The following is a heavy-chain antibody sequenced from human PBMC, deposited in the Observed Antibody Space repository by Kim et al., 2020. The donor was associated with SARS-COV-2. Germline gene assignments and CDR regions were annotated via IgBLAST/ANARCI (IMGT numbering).Heavy chain of an antibody. D-gene: IGHD1-26*01. Sequence: ASVKVSCKASGYTFTSYYMHWVRQAPGQGLEWRGIINPSGGSTTYARKFQGRVTMTRDTSTSTVYMELSSLRSEDTAVYYCARDIYSGSYPTKPDYWGQGTLVTVSS. CDR1: GYTFTSYY. CDR3: ARDIYSGSYPTKPDY. CDR2: INPSGGST. V-gene: IGHV1-46*01. J-gene: IGHJ4*02.